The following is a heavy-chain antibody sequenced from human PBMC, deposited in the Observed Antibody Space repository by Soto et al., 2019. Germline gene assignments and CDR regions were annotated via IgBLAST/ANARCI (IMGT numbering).Heavy chain of an antibody. CDR3: AHRQGPVVVGAPFDL. CDR1: GVSLTTSGVG. J-gene: IGHJ4*02. V-gene: IGHV2-5*02. CDR2: IYWDDDK. Sequence: QITLRESGPTLVQPTQTLTLTCTLSGVSLTTSGVGLGWIRQPPGKALEWLALIYWDDDKRFSPSLKSRLAITRDTSKNQVVMPMTDMAPVDTAIYYCAHRQGPVVVGAPFDLWGQGSQVTVSS. D-gene: IGHD2-15*01.